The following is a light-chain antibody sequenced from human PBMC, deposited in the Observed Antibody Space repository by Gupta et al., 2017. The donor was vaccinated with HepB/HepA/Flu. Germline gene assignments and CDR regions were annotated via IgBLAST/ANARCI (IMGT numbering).Light chain of an antibody. J-gene: IGLJ2*01. CDR1: SSDVGGYNY. Sequence: QSALTQPASVSGSPGQSITISCTGTSSDVGGYNYVSWYQQHPGKAPKLMIYDVSNRPSGVSNRFSVSKSGNTASLTISGLQAEDEADYYCSSYTSSSPHVVFGGGTKLTVL. CDR3: SSYTSSSPHVV. V-gene: IGLV2-14*01. CDR2: DVS.